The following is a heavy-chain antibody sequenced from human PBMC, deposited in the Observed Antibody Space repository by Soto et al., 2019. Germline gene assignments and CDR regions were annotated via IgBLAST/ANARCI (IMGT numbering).Heavy chain of an antibody. J-gene: IGHJ3*01. CDR3: ARGHEVGGNSYAFDV. V-gene: IGHV1-69*12. CDR2: ILPIFGTA. D-gene: IGHD2-15*01. Sequence: QVQLVQSGAEVKKPGSSVKVSCKASGGSFRREAINWVRQAPGQGPEWMGGILPIFGTADYAQKFQGRVTSTADVSTTTAYMALSRLRFEDTAVYYCARGHEVGGNSYAFDVWGQGKMVTVSS. CDR1: GGSFRREA.